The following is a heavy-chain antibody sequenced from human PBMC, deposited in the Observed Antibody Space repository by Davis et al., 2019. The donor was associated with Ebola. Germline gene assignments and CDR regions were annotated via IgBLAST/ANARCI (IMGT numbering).Heavy chain of an antibody. CDR2: IRYDGSNK. Sequence: SCKASGYTFTSYGISWVRQAPGKGLEWVAFIRYDGSNKYYADSVKGRFTTSRDNSKNTLYLQMNSLRAEDTAVYYCAKMYQLLLCYFDYWGQGTLVTVSS. V-gene: IGHV3-30*02. CDR1: GYTFTSYG. D-gene: IGHD2-2*01. CDR3: AKMYQLLLCYFDY. J-gene: IGHJ4*02.